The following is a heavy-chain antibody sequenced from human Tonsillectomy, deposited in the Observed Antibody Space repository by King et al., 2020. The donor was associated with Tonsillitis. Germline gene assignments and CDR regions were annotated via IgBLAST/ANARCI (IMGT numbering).Heavy chain of an antibody. CDR1: GFTFSSYA. CDR2: VSGSGDPT. D-gene: IGHD6-13*01. J-gene: IGHJ4*02. Sequence: VQLVESGGGLVQPGGSLRLSCAASGFTFSSYAMSWVRQAPGKGLEWVSTVSGSGDPTYYADSVKGRFAISRDNSKNTLYLQMNSLRAEDTAVYYCVKGGFWYAWDWGQGTLVTVSS. V-gene: IGHV3-23*04. CDR3: VKGGFWYAWD.